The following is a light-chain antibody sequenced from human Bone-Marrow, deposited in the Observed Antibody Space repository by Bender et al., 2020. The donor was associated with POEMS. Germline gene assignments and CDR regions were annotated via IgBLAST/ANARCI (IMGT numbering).Light chain of an antibody. J-gene: IGLJ3*02. CDR2: ANN. V-gene: IGLV1-40*01. Sequence: QSVLTQPPSVSGAPGQRVTISCTGSSSNIGAGYDVHWYQQFPGTAPKLLIYANNNRPSGVPDRFSGSKSGTSASLAITGLQAEDEANYYCSSYRSGSTLWVFGGGTKLTVL. CDR3: SSYRSGSTLWV. CDR1: SSNIGAGYD.